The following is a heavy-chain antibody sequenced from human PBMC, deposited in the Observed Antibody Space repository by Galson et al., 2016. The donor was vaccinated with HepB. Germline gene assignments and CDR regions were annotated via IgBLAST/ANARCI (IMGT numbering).Heavy chain of an antibody. Sequence: SVKVSCKASGYTFTTNGISWVRQAPGQGLEWVAWISAHNGDANSAQKFQGRVTLTTDTSTRTAYMELRSLTSDDTAVYYCARDRDRSLDYWGQGNLVTVSS. CDR1: GYTFTTNG. V-gene: IGHV1-18*04. D-gene: IGHD5-24*01. J-gene: IGHJ4*02. CDR3: ARDRDRSLDY. CDR2: ISAHNGDA.